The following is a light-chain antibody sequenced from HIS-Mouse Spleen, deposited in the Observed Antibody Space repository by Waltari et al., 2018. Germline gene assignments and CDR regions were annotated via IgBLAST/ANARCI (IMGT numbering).Light chain of an antibody. CDR1: QSVLYSSNNKND. J-gene: IGKJ2*01. Sequence: DIVMTQSPDSLAVSLGERATINSKSSQSVLYSSNNKNDLAWYQQKPGQPPKLLIYWASTRESGVPDRFSGSGSGTDFTLTISSLQAEDVAVYYCQQYYSTPYTFGQGTKLEIK. CDR2: WAS. CDR3: QQYYSTPYT. V-gene: IGKV4-1*01.